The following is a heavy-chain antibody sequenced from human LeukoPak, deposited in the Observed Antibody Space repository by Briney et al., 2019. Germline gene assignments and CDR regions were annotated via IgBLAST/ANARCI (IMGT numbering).Heavy chain of an antibody. CDR1: GFTFSTHA. Sequence: GRSLRLSCAASGFTFSTHALHWVRQAAGRGLEWLAVISHDGSNKYYADSVKGRFSISRDNSKSTVYLQMNSLRAEDTAVYYCARVGPVLRYFDWLGDYGMDVWGQGTTVTVSS. D-gene: IGHD3-9*01. CDR3: ARVGPVLRYFDWLGDYGMDV. J-gene: IGHJ6*02. CDR2: ISHDGSNK. V-gene: IGHV3-30-3*01.